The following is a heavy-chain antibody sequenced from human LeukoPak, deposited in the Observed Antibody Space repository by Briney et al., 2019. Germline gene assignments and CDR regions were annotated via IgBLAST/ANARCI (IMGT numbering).Heavy chain of an antibody. D-gene: IGHD6-13*01. CDR3: ARTDSSSWYSGGDFDY. CDR1: GGSLSGYY. V-gene: IGHV4-34*01. J-gene: IGHJ4*02. CDR2: INHSGST. Sequence: PSETLSLTCAVYGGSLSGYYWSWIRQPPGKGLEWIGEINHSGSTNYNPSLKSRVTISVDTSKNQFSLKLSSVTAADTAVYYCARTDSSSWYSGGDFDYWGQGTLVTVSS.